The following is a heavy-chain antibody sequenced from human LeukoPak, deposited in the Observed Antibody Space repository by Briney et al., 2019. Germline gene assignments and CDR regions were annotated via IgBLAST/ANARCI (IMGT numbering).Heavy chain of an antibody. J-gene: IGHJ6*02. CDR2: INHSGST. D-gene: IGHD6-19*01. Sequence: SETLSLTCAVYGGSFSGYYWSWIRQPPGKGLEWIGEINHSGSTNYNPSLKSRVTISVDTSKNQFSLKLSSVTAADTAVYYCATHSGWFRYYYYGMDVWGQGTTVTVSS. CDR3: ATHSGWFRYYYYGMDV. V-gene: IGHV4-34*01. CDR1: GGSFSGYY.